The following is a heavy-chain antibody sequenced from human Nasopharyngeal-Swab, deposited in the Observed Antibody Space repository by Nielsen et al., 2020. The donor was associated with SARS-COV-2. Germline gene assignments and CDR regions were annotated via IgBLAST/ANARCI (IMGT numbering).Heavy chain of an antibody. V-gene: IGHV1-3*01. D-gene: IGHD1-1*01. CDR2: INVGNGHT. CDR1: GYAFTSYA. Sequence: SVKVSCKASGYAFTSYAIHWVRQAPGQSLEWIGWINVGNGHTKYSQRFQGRVSFSRDTSASTAYMELSSLTSEDTAVYYCARNILGSTTLDYWGQGTLVIVSS. J-gene: IGHJ4*02. CDR3: ARNILGSTTLDY.